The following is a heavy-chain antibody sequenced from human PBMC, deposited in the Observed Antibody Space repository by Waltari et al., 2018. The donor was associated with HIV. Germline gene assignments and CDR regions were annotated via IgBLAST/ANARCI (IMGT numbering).Heavy chain of an antibody. V-gene: IGHV4-39*01. CDR3: ARRGNYRAAEYNYFGP. CDR2: IKYGVNT. D-gene: IGHD1-7*01. Sequence: QLQLQESGPGVVKHLETLSLTCTVAGGFFRSSDYYWDWIRQSPGTGLEWIGNIKYGVNTIYNPALECRVSMSIDTSRGQFSLTLKDVTAAYTAVYFCARRGNYRAAEYNYFGPWGQGIQVIVSS. CDR1: GGFFRSSDYY. J-gene: IGHJ5*02.